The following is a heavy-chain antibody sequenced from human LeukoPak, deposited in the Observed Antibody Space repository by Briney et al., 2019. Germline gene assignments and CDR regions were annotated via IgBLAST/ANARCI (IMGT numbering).Heavy chain of an antibody. CDR3: ARRADSGIYFDY. Sequence: SDTLSLTCAVSGYSISSRNWWGWIRQPPGQGLEWIGHIYYSGSTYYNPSLKGRVTMSVDTSKNQFSLKLSSVTAVDTAVYYCARRADSGIYFDYWGQGTLVTVSS. CDR1: GYSISSRNW. J-gene: IGHJ4*02. CDR2: IYYSGST. D-gene: IGHD3-22*01. V-gene: IGHV4-28*01.